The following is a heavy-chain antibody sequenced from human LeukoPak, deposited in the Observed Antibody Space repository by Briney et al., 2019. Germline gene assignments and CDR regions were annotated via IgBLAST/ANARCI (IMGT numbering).Heavy chain of an antibody. CDR3: ARDYGGGAFDI. CDR2: IYDSGST. V-gene: IGHV4-31*01. J-gene: IGHJ3*02. D-gene: IGHD3-10*01. Sequence: TLSLTCTVSGGSISSGGYGWSWIRQHPGKGLEWYGYIYDSGSTYSNPSLKSPVPITVATTKNQFYLKLSSVTAADTAGYYCARDYGGGAFDIWGQGTMVTVSS. CDR1: GGSISSGGYG.